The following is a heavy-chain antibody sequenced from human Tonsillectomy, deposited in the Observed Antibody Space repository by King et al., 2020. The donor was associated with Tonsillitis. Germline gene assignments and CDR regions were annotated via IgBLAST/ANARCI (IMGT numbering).Heavy chain of an antibody. D-gene: IGHD5-24*01. J-gene: IGHJ5*02. Sequence: VQLVESGGGVVQPGRSLRLSCAASGFTFTSYGMHWVRQAPGKGLEWVAVISYDANNKYYGDSVTGRFTISRDNSNNTLYLQMNSLKAEDTAVYYCAKQVDGSNSAWGQGTLVTVSS. CDR1: GFTFTSYG. CDR2: ISYDANNK. V-gene: IGHV3-30*18. CDR3: AKQVDGSNSA.